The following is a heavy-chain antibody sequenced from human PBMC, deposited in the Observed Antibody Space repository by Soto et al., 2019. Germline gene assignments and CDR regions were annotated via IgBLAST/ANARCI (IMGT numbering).Heavy chain of an antibody. D-gene: IGHD6-6*01. CDR3: ATDPLRAIAAHHDY. V-gene: IGHV3-74*01. CDR1: GFTFSSYW. Sequence: EVQLVESGGGLVQPGGSLRLSCAASGFTFSSYWMHWVRQAPGKGLVWVSRINSDGSSTSYADSVKGRFTVSRDNAKNTLYLQMNSLRAEDTAVYYCATDPLRAIAAHHDYWGQGTMVNVSS. J-gene: IGHJ4*02. CDR2: INSDGSST.